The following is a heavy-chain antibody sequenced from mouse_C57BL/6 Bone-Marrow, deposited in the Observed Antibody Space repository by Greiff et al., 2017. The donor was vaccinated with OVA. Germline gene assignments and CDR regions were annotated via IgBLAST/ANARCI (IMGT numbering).Heavy chain of an antibody. Sequence: EVMLVESGGGLVKPGGSLKLSCAASGFTFSSYAMSWVRQTPEKRLEWVATISDGGSYTYYPDNVKGRFTISRDNAKNNLYLQMSHLKSEDTAMYYCARAYYEDAMDYWGQGTSVTVSS. CDR3: ARAYYEDAMDY. CDR2: ISDGGSYT. CDR1: GFTFSSYA. J-gene: IGHJ4*01. D-gene: IGHD1-1*01. V-gene: IGHV5-4*03.